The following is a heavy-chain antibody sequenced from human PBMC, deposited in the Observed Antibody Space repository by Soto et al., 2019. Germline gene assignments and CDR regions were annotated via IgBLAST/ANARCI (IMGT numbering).Heavy chain of an antibody. CDR3: ARYDYVWGSYLSSDAFDI. Sequence: SETLSRTGTVSGGCISSGDYYWSLIHQPTGKGLEWIGYIYYSGSTYYNPSLKSRVTISVDTSKNQFSLKLSSVTAADTAVYYCARYDYVWGSYLSSDAFDIWGQGTMVTVSS. CDR1: GGCISSGDYY. V-gene: IGHV4-30-4*01. J-gene: IGHJ3*02. D-gene: IGHD3-16*02. CDR2: IYYSGST.